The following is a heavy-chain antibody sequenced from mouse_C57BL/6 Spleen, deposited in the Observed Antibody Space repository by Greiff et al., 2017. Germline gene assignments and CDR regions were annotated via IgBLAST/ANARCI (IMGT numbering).Heavy chain of an antibody. Sequence: EVKLVESGPVLVKPGASVKMSCKASGYTFTDYYMNWVKQSHGTSLEWIGVINPYNGGTSYNQTFKGKATLTVDKSSSTAYMELNSLTSEDSAVYYCAREGGDLETSVVGDYWGQGTTLTVSS. CDR2: INPYNGGT. CDR1: GYTFTDYY. V-gene: IGHV1-19*01. D-gene: IGHD1-1*01. J-gene: IGHJ2*01. CDR3: AREGGDLETSVVGDY.